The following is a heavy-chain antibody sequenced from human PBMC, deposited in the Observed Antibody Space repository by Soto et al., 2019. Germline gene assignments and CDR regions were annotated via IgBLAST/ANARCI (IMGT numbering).Heavy chain of an antibody. CDR2: IYPDDSDT. Sequence: GESLKISCKASGFSFTSFWIGWVRQMPGKGLEWMGIIYPDDSDTRYSPSFQGQVTISADKSITTAYLQWSSLKASDTAMYYCARLQAYCGGDCYSPYYYYGMEVWGQGTTVTVSS. CDR3: ARLQAYCGGDCYSPYYYYGMEV. J-gene: IGHJ6*02. V-gene: IGHV5-51*01. D-gene: IGHD2-21*02. CDR1: GFSFTSFW.